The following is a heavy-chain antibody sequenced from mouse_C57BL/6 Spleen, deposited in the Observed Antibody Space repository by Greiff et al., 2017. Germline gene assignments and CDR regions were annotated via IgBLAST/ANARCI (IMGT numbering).Heavy chain of an antibody. Sequence: VQLQQPGAELVKPGASVKLSCKASGYTFTSYWMHWVKQRPGRGLEWIGRIAPNSGGNKYNEKFYSKATLTVVKPSSSAYMQLSSLTSEDSAVYYCARSYCGSNYAMYYWGQGPSVTVSS. CDR2: IAPNSGGN. CDR1: GYTFTSYW. D-gene: IGHD1-1*01. V-gene: IGHV1-72*01. J-gene: IGHJ4*01. CDR3: ARSYCGSNYAMYY.